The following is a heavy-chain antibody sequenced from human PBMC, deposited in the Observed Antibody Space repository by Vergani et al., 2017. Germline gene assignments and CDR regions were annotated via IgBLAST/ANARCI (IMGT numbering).Heavy chain of an antibody. D-gene: IGHD5-12*01. CDR2: IYHSGST. Sequence: QLQLQESGPGLVKPSETLSLTCTVSGGSISSGGYSWSWIRQPPGKGLEWIGYIYHSGSTYYNPSLKSRVTISVDRSKNQFSLKLSSVTAADTAVYYCAREPTQYSCYAIWGQGTMVTVSS. CDR1: GGSISSGGYS. V-gene: IGHV4-30-2*01. CDR3: AREPTQYSCYAI. J-gene: IGHJ3*02.